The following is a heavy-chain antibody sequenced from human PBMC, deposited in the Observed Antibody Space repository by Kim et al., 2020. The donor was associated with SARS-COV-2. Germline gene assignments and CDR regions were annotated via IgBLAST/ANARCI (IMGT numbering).Heavy chain of an antibody. J-gene: IGHJ4*02. CDR1: GFSFSRHW. CDR3: ASGPWELDY. Sequence: GGSLRLSCEASGFSFSRHWMHWVRQTPGKGLVWVSHIKTDGSSTNYADSVKGRFTISRDNAKNTLYLQMNSLRVEDTAVYYCASGPWELDYWGQGTLVTVSS. V-gene: IGHV3-74*01. D-gene: IGHD1-26*01. CDR2: IKTDGSST.